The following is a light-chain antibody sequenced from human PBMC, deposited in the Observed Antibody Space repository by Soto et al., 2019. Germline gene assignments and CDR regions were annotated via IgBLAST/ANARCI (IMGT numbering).Light chain of an antibody. V-gene: IGKV4-1*01. CDR1: QSVLYNSNNKNY. CDR2: WAT. Sequence: VMTPSTDSLAVSLGERATINCQSSQSVLYNSNNKNYLAWYQKKPGPPSKLIIYWATTRASGVAERFSGSGSRTDFTLTISSLHAEYVVVYCRQQYYRTPITFGGRTRLDIK. J-gene: IGKJ4*01. CDR3: QQYYRTPIT.